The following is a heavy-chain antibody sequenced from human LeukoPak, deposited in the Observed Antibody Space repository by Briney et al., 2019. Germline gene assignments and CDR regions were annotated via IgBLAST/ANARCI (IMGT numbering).Heavy chain of an antibody. CDR1: GGSISSYY. CDR3: ACTVTTRLDYFDY. D-gene: IGHD4-4*01. V-gene: IGHV4-59*06. Sequence: PSETLSLTCTVSGGSISSYYWSWIRQPPGKGLEWIGYIYYSGSTYYNPSLKSRVTISVDTSKNQFSLKLSSVTAADTAVYYCACTVTTRLDYFDYWGQGTLVTVSS. J-gene: IGHJ4*02. CDR2: IYYSGST.